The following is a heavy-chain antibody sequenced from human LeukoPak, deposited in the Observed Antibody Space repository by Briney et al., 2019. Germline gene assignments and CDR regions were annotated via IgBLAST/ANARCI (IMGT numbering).Heavy chain of an antibody. Sequence: SETLSLTCVVYGGSFSGYYWSWIRQPPGKGLEWIGEINHSGSTNYNPSLKSRVTISVDTSKNQFSLKLSSVTAADTAVYYCAKSLYGSGSYYNWFDPWGQGTLVTVSS. CDR3: AKSLYGSGSYYNWFDP. CDR2: INHSGST. D-gene: IGHD3-10*01. CDR1: GGSFSGYY. V-gene: IGHV4-34*01. J-gene: IGHJ5*02.